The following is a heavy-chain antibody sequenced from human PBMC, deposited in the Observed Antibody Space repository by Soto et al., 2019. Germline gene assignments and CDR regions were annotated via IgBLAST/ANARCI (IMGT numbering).Heavy chain of an antibody. CDR3: ARRESSWVDY. J-gene: IGHJ4*02. CDR1: GGSISSSTYY. V-gene: IGHV4-39*01. D-gene: IGHD6-13*01. Sequence: SETLSLTCTVSGGSISSSTYYWGWIRQPPGKGLEWIGSIYYSGSTYYNPSLKSRVTISVDTSKNQFSLKLSSVTAADTAVYYCARRESSWVDYWGQGTPVTVSS. CDR2: IYYSGST.